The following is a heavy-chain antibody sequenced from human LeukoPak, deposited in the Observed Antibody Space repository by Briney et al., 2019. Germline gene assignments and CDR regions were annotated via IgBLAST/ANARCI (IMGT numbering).Heavy chain of an antibody. V-gene: IGHV3-23*01. Sequence: GGSLRLSCAASGFTFSSYSMNWVRQAPGKGLEWVSAISGRGGRTYYADSVKGRFTISRDNSKNTLYLQMNTLRAGDTAVYYCAKDGSVLPAAMFVDYWGQGALVAVSS. J-gene: IGHJ4*02. CDR3: AKDGSVLPAAMFVDY. D-gene: IGHD2-2*01. CDR1: GFTFSSYS. CDR2: ISGRGGRT.